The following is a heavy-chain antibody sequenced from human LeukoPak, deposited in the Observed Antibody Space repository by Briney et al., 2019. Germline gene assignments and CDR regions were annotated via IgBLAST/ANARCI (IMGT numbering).Heavy chain of an antibody. V-gene: IGHV3-30-3*01. D-gene: IGHD1-1*01. CDR2: ISYHGNNE. CDR3: ARDRVQLWNYGMDV. Sequence: GRSLRLSCAASGFTFSSYAMHWVRQGPGKGLEWVGTISYHGNNEYYADSVKGGFTISRDNSKNTLYLQMNSLRTEDTAAYYCARDRVQLWNYGMDVWGQGTTVTVSS. J-gene: IGHJ6*02. CDR1: GFTFSSYA.